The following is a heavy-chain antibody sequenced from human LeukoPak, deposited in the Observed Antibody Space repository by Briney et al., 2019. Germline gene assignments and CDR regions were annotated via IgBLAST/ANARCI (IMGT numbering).Heavy chain of an antibody. CDR2: IYYSGNT. CDR3: ARSTGSTMFIDY. Sequence: PSETLSLTCTVSGGSTSPYYWSWIRQPPGKGLEWLGYIYYSGNTEYKPSLKSRVAMSVDTSKNQFSLRLSSVTAADTAVYYCARSTGSTMFIDYWGQGTLVTVPS. D-gene: IGHD3-10*02. CDR1: GGSTSPYY. J-gene: IGHJ4*02. V-gene: IGHV4-59*01.